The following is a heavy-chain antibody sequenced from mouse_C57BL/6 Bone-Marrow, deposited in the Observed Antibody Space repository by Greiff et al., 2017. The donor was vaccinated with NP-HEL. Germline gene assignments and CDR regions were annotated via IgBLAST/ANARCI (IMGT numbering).Heavy chain of an antibody. CDR1: GFTFSSYG. D-gene: IGHD2-4*01. CDR2: ISSGGSYT. Sequence: EVQGVESGGDLVKPGGSLKLSCAASGFTFSSYGMSWVRQTPDKRLEWVATISSGGSYTYYPDSVKGRFTISRDNAKNTLYLQMSSLKSEDTAMYYCARPRDYGFAYWGQGTLVTVSA. J-gene: IGHJ3*01. V-gene: IGHV5-6*01. CDR3: ARPRDYGFAY.